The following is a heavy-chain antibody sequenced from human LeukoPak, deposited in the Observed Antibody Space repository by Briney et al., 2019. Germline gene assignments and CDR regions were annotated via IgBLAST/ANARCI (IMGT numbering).Heavy chain of an antibody. CDR3: ARGMGYDSSGYYYVSPFGY. D-gene: IGHD3-22*01. CDR2: IGTAGDT. V-gene: IGHV3-13*01. CDR1: GFTFSSYD. Sequence: GGSLRLSCAASGFTFSSYDMHWVRQATGKGLEWVSAIGTAGDTYYPGSVKGRFTISRENAKNSLYLQMNSLRAGDTAVYYCARGMGYDSSGYYYVSPFGYWGQGTLVTVSS. J-gene: IGHJ4*02.